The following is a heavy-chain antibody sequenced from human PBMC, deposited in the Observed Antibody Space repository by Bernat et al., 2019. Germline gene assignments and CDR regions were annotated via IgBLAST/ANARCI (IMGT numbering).Heavy chain of an antibody. CDR1: GYTFTGYY. CDR3: ARDPELRYSIPYYYYYYGMDV. J-gene: IGHJ6*02. CDR2: INPKSGGT. Sequence: QVQLVQSGAEVKKPGASVKVSCKASGYTFTGYYMHWVRQAPGQGLEWMGWINPKSGGTNYAQKFQGRVTMTRDTSISTAYMELSRLRSDDTAVYYCARDPELRYSIPYYYYYYGMDVWGQGTTVTVSS. D-gene: IGHD3-9*01. V-gene: IGHV1-2*02.